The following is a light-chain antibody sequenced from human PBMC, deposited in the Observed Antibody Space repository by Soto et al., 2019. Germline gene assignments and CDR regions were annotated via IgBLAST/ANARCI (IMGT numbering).Light chain of an antibody. V-gene: IGKV3-15*01. CDR1: QSVSTN. Sequence: DIVMTQSPATLSVSPGEGATLSCRASQSVSTNVAWYQQKPGQAPGLLIYGASTRATGVPARFSGSGSETEFTLSISSLQAEDFAVYYCQQSNNWPYTFGQGTKLEIK. J-gene: IGKJ2*01. CDR2: GAS. CDR3: QQSNNWPYT.